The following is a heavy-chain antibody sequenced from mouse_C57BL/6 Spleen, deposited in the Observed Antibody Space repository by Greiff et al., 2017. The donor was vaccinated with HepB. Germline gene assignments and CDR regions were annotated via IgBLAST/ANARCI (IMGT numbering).Heavy chain of an antibody. Sequence: VQLQQSGPELVKPGASVKISCKASGYAFSSSWMNWVKQRPGKGLEWIGRIYPGDGDTNYNGKFKGKATLTADKSSSTAYMQRSSLTSEDSAVYFCARRAYYGIYFDYWGQGTTLTVSS. D-gene: IGHD1-1*01. CDR1: GYAFSSSW. V-gene: IGHV1-82*01. CDR2: IYPGDGDT. J-gene: IGHJ2*01. CDR3: ARRAYYGIYFDY.